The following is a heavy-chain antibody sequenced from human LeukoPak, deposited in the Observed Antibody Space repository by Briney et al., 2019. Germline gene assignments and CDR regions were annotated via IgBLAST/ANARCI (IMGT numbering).Heavy chain of an antibody. D-gene: IGHD3-22*01. J-gene: IGHJ4*02. V-gene: IGHV3-21*01. CDR1: GFPFSTFW. Sequence: GGSLRLSCAVSGFPFSTFWMSWVRQAPGKGLEWVSSISSSSSYIYYADSVKGRFTISRDNAKNSLYLQMNSLRAEDTAVYYCASIIRYYYDSSGFPSGWGQGTLVTVSS. CDR3: ASIIRYYYDSSGFPSG. CDR2: ISSSSSYI.